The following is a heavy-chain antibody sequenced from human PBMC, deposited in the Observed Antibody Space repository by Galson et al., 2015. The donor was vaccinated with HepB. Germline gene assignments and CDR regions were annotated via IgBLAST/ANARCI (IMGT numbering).Heavy chain of an antibody. V-gene: IGHV1-69*04. Sequence: SVKVSCKASGGTFSSYTISWVRQAPGQGLEWMGRIIPILGIANYAQKFQGRVTITADKSTSTAYVELSSLRSEDTAVYYCARDSESEMGIRYFDWLLPFDYWGQGTLVTVSS. CDR3: ARDSESEMGIRYFDWLLPFDY. D-gene: IGHD3-9*01. CDR2: IIPILGIA. J-gene: IGHJ4*02. CDR1: GGTFSSYT.